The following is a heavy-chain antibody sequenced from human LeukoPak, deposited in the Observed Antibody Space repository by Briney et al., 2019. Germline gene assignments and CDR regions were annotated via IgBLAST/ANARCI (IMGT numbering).Heavy chain of an antibody. J-gene: IGHJ4*02. V-gene: IGHV1-46*01. CDR1: GYTFTSFY. D-gene: IGHD4-17*01. Sequence: ASVKVSCKASGYTFTSFYMHWVRQAPGQGLGWMGIINPSGGSTSYAQKFQGRVTMTRDTSTSTVYMELSSLRSEDTAVYYCARASSGGDYVWYFDYWGQGTLVTVSS. CDR2: INPSGGST. CDR3: ARASSGGDYVWYFDY.